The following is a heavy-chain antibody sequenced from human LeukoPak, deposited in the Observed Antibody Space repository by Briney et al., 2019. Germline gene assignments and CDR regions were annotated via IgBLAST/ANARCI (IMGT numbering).Heavy chain of an antibody. D-gene: IGHD2-2*01. V-gene: IGHV1-2*02. CDR2: LNPNSGGT. Sequence: EASVKVSCKASGYTFTVYYMHWVRQAPGQGLEWMGWLNPNSGGTNYAQKFQGRVTMTRDTSISTAYVELSSLTSDDTAVYYCARVGGYCSTTSCSYGMDVWGQGTTVTVSS. CDR1: GYTFTVYY. CDR3: ARVGGYCSTTSCSYGMDV. J-gene: IGHJ6*02.